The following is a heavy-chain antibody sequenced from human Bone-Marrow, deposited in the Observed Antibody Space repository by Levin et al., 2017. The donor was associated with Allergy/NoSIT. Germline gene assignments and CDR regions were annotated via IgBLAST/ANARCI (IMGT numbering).Heavy chain of an antibody. Sequence: GGSLRLSCAASGFTFSSYAMHWVRQAPGKGLEWVAVISYDGSNKYYADSVKGRFTISRDNSKNTLYLQMNSLRAEDTAVYYCARDSGTTVTANYYFDYWGQGTLVTVSS. CDR1: GFTFSSYA. V-gene: IGHV3-30-3*01. CDR3: ARDSGTTVTANYYFDY. D-gene: IGHD4-17*01. J-gene: IGHJ4*02. CDR2: ISYDGSNK.